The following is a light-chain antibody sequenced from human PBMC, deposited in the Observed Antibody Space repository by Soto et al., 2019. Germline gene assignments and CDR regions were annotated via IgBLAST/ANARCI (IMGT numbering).Light chain of an antibody. CDR2: AAS. J-gene: IGKJ1*01. Sequence: DFQMTQSPSTLSASVGDRVTITCRASQNIRSRLAWFQQKPAKAPKRLIYAASSLQSGVPSRFSGSGSGTEFTLTISSLQPEDSATYYCLQHHTYPRTFGQGTKVDIK. CDR1: QNIRSR. CDR3: LQHHTYPRT. V-gene: IGKV1-17*01.